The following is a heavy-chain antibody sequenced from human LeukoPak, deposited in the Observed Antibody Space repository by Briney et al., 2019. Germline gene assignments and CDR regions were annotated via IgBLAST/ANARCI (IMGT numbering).Heavy chain of an antibody. D-gene: IGHD2-15*01. CDR2: ISSSSSYI. Sequence: GGSLRLSCAASGFTFSSYSMNWVRQAPGKGLEWVSSISSSSSYIYYADSVKGRFTISRDNAKNSLYLQMNSLRAEDTAVYYCARDSRAAGDAFDIWGQGTMVTVSS. V-gene: IGHV3-21*01. CDR3: ARDSRAAGDAFDI. J-gene: IGHJ3*02. CDR1: GFTFSSYS.